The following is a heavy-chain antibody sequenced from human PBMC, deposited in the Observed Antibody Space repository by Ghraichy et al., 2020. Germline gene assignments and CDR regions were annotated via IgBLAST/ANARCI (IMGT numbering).Heavy chain of an antibody. J-gene: IGHJ4*02. D-gene: IGHD6-19*01. CDR1: GGTFSSYA. CDR2: IIPIFGTA. CDR3: ARDLEYSSGWYIPFY. Sequence: SVKVSCKASGGTFSSYAISWVRQAPGQGLEWMGGIIPIFGTANYAQKFQGRVTITADESTSTAYMELSSLRSEDTAVYYCARDLEYSSGWYIPFYWGQGTLVTVSS. V-gene: IGHV1-69*13.